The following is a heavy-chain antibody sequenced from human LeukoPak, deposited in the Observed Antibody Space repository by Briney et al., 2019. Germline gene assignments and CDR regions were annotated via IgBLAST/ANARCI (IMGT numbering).Heavy chain of an antibody. Sequence: SETLSLTCTVSGGSISSTSYYWAWIRQPPGKGLEWIGYIYNSGSTNYNPSLKSRVTISVDTSKNQFSLKLSSVTAADTAVYYCACLTTADAFDIWGQGTMVTVSS. J-gene: IGHJ3*02. CDR3: ACLTTADAFDI. D-gene: IGHD3-22*01. CDR1: GGSISSTSYY. V-gene: IGHV4-61*05. CDR2: IYNSGST.